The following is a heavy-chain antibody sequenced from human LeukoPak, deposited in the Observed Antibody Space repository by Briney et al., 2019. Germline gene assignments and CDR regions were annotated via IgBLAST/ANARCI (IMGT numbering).Heavy chain of an antibody. J-gene: IGHJ4*02. Sequence: ASVKVSCKASGYTFTSYGISWVRQAPGQGLEWMGWISAYNGNTNYAQKFQGRLTLTTDTSTSTAYMELRSLSSDDTAIYYCARGEETTVITPFIYWGQGTLVTVSS. CDR3: ARGEETTVITPFIY. CDR2: ISAYNGNT. CDR1: GYTFTSYG. D-gene: IGHD4-23*01. V-gene: IGHV1-18*01.